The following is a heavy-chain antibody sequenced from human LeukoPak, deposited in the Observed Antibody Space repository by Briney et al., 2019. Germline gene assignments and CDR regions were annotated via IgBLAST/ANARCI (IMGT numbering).Heavy chain of an antibody. V-gene: IGHV4-39*02. CDR3: ARGGQGGYDYIWGSYRLSEFDY. J-gene: IGHJ4*02. D-gene: IGHD3-16*02. Sequence: PSETLSLTCSVSGGSISSSSYYWGWIRQPPGKGLEWIGIIYYNGNTYYNPSLKSRVTISVDTSKNRFSLKLSSVTAADIAVYYCARGGQGGYDYIWGSYRLSEFDYWGQGTLVTVSS. CDR2: IYYNGNT. CDR1: GGSISSSSYY.